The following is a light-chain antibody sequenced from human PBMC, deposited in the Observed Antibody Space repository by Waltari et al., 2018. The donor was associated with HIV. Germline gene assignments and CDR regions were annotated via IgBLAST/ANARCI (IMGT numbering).Light chain of an antibody. CDR2: EVS. V-gene: IGLV2-14*01. Sequence: QSALTQPASVSGSPGQSITISCPGTSSDVGGYNYVSWYQQYPDKAPKLMIYEVSNRPSGASNRFSGSKSGNTASLTISGLQAEDEADYYCSSYTSSSTWVFGGGTKLTVL. CDR1: SSDVGGYNY. J-gene: IGLJ3*02. CDR3: SSYTSSSTWV.